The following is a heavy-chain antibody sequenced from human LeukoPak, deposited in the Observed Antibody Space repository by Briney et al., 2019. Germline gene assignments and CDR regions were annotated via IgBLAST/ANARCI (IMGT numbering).Heavy chain of an antibody. D-gene: IGHD6-19*01. Sequence: SETLSLTCTVSGCSISSSSYYWGWLRQPPGKGLEWIGSIYDSGSTYYNPSLNSRVTISVDTSKNQFSLKLSSVTAADTAVYYCARGSLIAVAGTFDCGGEGTLVTVSS. J-gene: IGHJ4*02. V-gene: IGHV4-39*01. CDR3: ARGSLIAVAGTFDC. CDR2: IYDSGST. CDR1: GCSISSSSYY.